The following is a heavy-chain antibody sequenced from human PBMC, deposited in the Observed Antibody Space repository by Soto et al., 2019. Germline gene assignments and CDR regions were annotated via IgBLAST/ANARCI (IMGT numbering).Heavy chain of an antibody. CDR3: ARDDTYYYGSSGSPDAFDI. D-gene: IGHD3-22*01. CDR2: IWYDGSNK. V-gene: IGHV3-33*01. J-gene: IGHJ3*02. Sequence: GGSLRLSCAASGFTFSSYGMHWVRQAPGKGLEWVAVIWYDGSNKYYADSVKGRFTISRDNSKNTLYLQMNSLRAEDTAVYYCARDDTYYYGSSGSPDAFDIWGQGTMVTVSS. CDR1: GFTFSSYG.